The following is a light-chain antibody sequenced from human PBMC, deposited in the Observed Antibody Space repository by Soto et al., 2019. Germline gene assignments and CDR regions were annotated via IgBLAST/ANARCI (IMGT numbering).Light chain of an antibody. Sequence: DIQMTQSPSTLSASVGDRVTITCRASQSIDDWLAWYQQRPGKAPNLLIYDASTLEGGVPSRFSGNGSGTEFTLTISTLQPDDFGTYYCKQYNHYWTFGQGTKVDIK. J-gene: IGKJ1*01. V-gene: IGKV1-5*01. CDR1: QSIDDW. CDR3: KQYNHYWT. CDR2: DAS.